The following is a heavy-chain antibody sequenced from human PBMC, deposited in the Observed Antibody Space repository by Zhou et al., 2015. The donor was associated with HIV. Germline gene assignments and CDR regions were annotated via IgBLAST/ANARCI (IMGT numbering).Heavy chain of an antibody. CDR3: VRGRFSRRGVNWFGEMGPIDY. V-gene: IGHV1-8*01. J-gene: IGHJ4*02. CDR2: MNPNSGNT. D-gene: IGHD3-10*01. CDR1: GDSFTSYS. Sequence: QVQLVQSGVEVKQPGASVKVSCKASGDSFTSYSITWVRQAPGLRLEWMGWMNPNSGNTGYAEKFQGRVTMTRNTAISTVYMQLSSLRSEDTAVYYCVRGRFSRRGVNWFGEMGPIDYWGQGTLVTVSS.